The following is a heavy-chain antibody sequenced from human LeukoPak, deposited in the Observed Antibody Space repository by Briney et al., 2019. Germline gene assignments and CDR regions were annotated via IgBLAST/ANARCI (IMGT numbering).Heavy chain of an antibody. CDR1: GGSISSYY. V-gene: IGHV4-59*01. CDR3: AXRVXVRPRYAFDI. Sequence: PSETLSLTCTVSGGSISSYYWTWIRQPPGKGLEWIGYIYYTGNTNYNPSLRSRVTVSVDTSKNQISLKLNSVTAADTAVYYCAXRVXVRPRYAFDIWGQGTLVTVSS. CDR2: IYYTGNT. J-gene: IGHJ3*02. D-gene: IGHD2-2*01.